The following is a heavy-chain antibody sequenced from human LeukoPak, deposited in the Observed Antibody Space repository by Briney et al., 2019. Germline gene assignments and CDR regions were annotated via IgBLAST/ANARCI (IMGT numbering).Heavy chain of an antibody. CDR3: ARSRYTMYNWFDP. D-gene: IGHD2-2*02. CDR2: INPNSGGT. CDR1: GYTFTGYY. V-gene: IGHV1-2*02. J-gene: IGHJ5*02. Sequence: ASVKVSCKASGYTFTGYYMHWVRQAPGQGLEWMGWINPNSGGTNYAQKFQGRVTMTRDTSISTAYMELSRLRSDDTAVYYYARSRYTMYNWFDPWGKGTLVTVSS.